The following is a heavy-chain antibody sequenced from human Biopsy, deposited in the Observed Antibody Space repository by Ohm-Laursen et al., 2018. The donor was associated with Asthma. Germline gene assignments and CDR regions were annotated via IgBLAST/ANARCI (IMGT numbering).Heavy chain of an antibody. J-gene: IGHJ6*02. CDR3: VRGSSSWHHGPFHYYYGLDV. CDR2: IYYSGST. CDR1: GGSISSSSYY. V-gene: IGHV4-39*01. Sequence: GTLSLTWTVSGGSISSSSYYWGWIRQPPGKGLEWIGSIYYSGSTYYNPSLKSRVTISVDTSNNQFSLKLSSVTAADTAVYYCVRGSSSWHHGPFHYYYGLDVWGQGTTATVSS. D-gene: IGHD6-13*01.